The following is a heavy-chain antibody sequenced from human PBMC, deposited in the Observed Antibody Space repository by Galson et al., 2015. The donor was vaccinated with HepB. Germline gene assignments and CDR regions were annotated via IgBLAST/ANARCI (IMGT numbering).Heavy chain of an antibody. J-gene: IGHJ5*02. CDR2: IDPGDGRA. CDR3: ARGVVATGANWFDP. CDR1: GYIFVTYA. V-gene: IGHV1-3*01. Sequence: SAQVSCKASGYIFVTYAIHWARQAPGQRSECMGWIDPGDGRATYAQSFQGRLTITRDTSANTAYMELSSLRSDDTAVYYCARGVVATGANWFDPWGQGTLITVFS. D-gene: IGHD2-21*01.